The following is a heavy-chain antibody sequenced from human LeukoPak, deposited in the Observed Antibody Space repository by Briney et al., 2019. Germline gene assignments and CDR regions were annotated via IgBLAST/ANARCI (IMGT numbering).Heavy chain of an antibody. CDR1: GGSFSGYY. CDR3: ARFLSIAAATFDY. J-gene: IGHJ4*02. V-gene: IGHV4-34*01. CDR2: INHSGST. Sequence: SETLSLTCAVHGGSFSGYYWSWIRQPPGKGLEWIGEINHSGSTNYNPSLKSRVTISVDTSKNQFSLKLSSVTAADTAVYYCARFLSIAAATFDYWGQGTLVTVSS. D-gene: IGHD6-13*01.